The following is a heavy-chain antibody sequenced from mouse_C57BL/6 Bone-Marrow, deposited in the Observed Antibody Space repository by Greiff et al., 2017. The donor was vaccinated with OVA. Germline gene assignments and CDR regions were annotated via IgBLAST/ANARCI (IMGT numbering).Heavy chain of an antibody. CDR2: LDPSDSYT. V-gene: IGHV1-50*01. D-gene: IGHD3-2*02. CDR3: ARGPDSSGYEYYAMDY. Sequence: VQLQQPGAELVKPGASVKLSCKASGYTFTSYWMQWVKQRPGQGLEWIGELDPSDSYTNYNQKFKGKATLTVDTSSSTAYMQLSSLTSEDSAVYYCARGPDSSGYEYYAMDYWGQGTSVTVSS. CDR1: GYTFTSYW. J-gene: IGHJ4*01.